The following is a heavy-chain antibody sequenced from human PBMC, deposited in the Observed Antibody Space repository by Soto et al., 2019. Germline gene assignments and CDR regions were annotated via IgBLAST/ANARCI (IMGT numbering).Heavy chain of an antibody. Sequence: SVKVSCKASGGTLSSYAISWVRQAPGQGLEWMGGIIPIFGTANYAQKFQGRVTITADESTSTAYMELSSLRSEDTAVYYCAKRWVYTGMFSYYGMDVWGQGTTVTVSS. CDR3: AKRWVYTGMFSYYGMDV. J-gene: IGHJ6*02. D-gene: IGHD2-8*02. V-gene: IGHV1-69*13. CDR1: GGTLSSYA. CDR2: IIPIFGTA.